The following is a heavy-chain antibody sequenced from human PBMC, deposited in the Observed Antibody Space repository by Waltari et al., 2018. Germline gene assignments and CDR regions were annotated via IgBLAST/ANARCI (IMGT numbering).Heavy chain of an antibody. J-gene: IGHJ3*02. CDR1: GFTFSRYA. Sequence: QVQLVESGGGVVQPGRSLRLSFAASGFTFSRYAMPWVRQAPGKGLEWVAVISYDGSNKYYADSVKGRFTISRDNSKNTLYLQMNSLRAEDTAVYYCARVSSGYDAFDIWGQGTMVTVSS. CDR3: ARVSSGYDAFDI. CDR2: ISYDGSNK. V-gene: IGHV3-30-3*01. D-gene: IGHD3-22*01.